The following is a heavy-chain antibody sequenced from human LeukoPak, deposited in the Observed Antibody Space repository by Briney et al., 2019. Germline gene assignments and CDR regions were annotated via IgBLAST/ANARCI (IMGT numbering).Heavy chain of an antibody. V-gene: IGHV3-74*01. J-gene: IGHJ4*02. D-gene: IGHD5-24*01. CDR2: IDNDGYST. CDR3: ARGFHGPDY. Sequence: GGSLRLSCAASGFTFSNFWMHWVRQAPGKGLVWVSRIDNDGYSTTYADSVRGRFTISRDNAKNMLSLQMNSLRADDTAVYYCARGFHGPDYWGQGTLVTVSS. CDR1: GFTFSNFW.